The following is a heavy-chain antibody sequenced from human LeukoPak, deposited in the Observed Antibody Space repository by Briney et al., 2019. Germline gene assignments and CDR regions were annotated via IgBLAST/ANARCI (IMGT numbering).Heavy chain of an antibody. V-gene: IGHV4-59*08. CDR1: GGSISSYY. D-gene: IGHD3-3*01. CDR2: IYYSGST. J-gene: IGHJ5*02. Sequence: SETLSLTCTVSGGSISSYYWSWIRQPPGKGLEWIGYIYYSGSTNYNPSLKSRVTISVDTSKNQFSLQLSSVTAADTAVYYCARHQLRFLEWFPFDPWGQGTLVTVSS. CDR3: ARHQLRFLEWFPFDP.